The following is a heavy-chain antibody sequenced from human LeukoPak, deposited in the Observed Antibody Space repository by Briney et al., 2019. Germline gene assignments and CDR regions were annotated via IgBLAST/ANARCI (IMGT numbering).Heavy chain of an antibody. CDR1: GFSFSSHG. D-gene: IGHD2-15*01. Sequence: PGGSLRLSCAASGFSFSSHGMHWVRQAPGKGLDWVAVISYDGSNKYYADSVKGRFTISRDNSKNTLYLQVNSLRAEDTAVYYCAKYCSGATCYAGLDRWGQGTLVTVSS. J-gene: IGHJ5*02. V-gene: IGHV3-30*18. CDR3: AKYCSGATCYAGLDR. CDR2: ISYDGSNK.